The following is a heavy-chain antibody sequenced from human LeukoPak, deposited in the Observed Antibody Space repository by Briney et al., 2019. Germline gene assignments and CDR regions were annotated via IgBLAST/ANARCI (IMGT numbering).Heavy chain of an antibody. J-gene: IGHJ4*02. D-gene: IGHD4-23*01. CDR1: GFTFTTYW. Sequence: GGSLRLSCAASGFTFTTYWMSWVRQAPGKVLEWVANMNQDGSEKYYVDSVKGRFTISRDNAKNSLYLQMNSLRAEDTAVYFCVRAIGSNTLWGQGTLVTVSS. V-gene: IGHV3-7*01. CDR2: MNQDGSEK. CDR3: VRAIGSNTL.